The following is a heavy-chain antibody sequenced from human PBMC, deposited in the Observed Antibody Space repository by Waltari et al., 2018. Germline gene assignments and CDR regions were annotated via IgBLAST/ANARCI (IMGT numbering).Heavy chain of an antibody. D-gene: IGHD1-26*01. Sequence: EVQLLESGGGLVQPGGYLRLSCAASGFASSSDAMSGVRQGPGKGLEWVSAISGSGGSTYYADSVKGRFTISRDNSKNTLYLQMNSLRAEDTAVYYCATSYIVGATGVGMDVWGQGTTVTVSS. CDR1: GFASSSDA. V-gene: IGHV3-23*01. CDR3: ATSYIVGATGVGMDV. J-gene: IGHJ6*02. CDR2: ISGSGGST.